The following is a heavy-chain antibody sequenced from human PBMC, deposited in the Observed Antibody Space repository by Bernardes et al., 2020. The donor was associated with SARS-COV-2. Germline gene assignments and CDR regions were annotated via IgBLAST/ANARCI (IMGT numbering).Heavy chain of an antibody. CDR3: ATTPSMSGVDV. CDR1: GGSISSSVYY. J-gene: IGHJ6*02. Sequence: SETLSLTCTVSGGSISSSVYYWGWLRQPPGKGLEWIGSIYLSGSTFYKPSLESRITIFVDTSKNQFSLKLSSVTAADTAVYYCATTPSMSGVDVWGQGTTVTVSS. V-gene: IGHV4-39*01. CDR2: IYLSGST.